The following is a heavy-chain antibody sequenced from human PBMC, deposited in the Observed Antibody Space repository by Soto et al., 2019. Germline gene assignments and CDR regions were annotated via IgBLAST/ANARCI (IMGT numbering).Heavy chain of an antibody. CDR1: GYTFFTYD. D-gene: IGHD5-12*01. CDR2: ISTYSGDT. J-gene: IGHJ5*02. V-gene: IGHV1-18*01. Sequence: GASVKFSCKASGYTFFTYDISWVRQAPGQGREWMGWISTYSGDTKYAQKFQGRVTMTTDTSTTTAYLELRSLRSDDTAVYYCARHHGPTTSENWFDPWGQGTLVTSPQ. CDR3: ARHHGPTTSENWFDP.